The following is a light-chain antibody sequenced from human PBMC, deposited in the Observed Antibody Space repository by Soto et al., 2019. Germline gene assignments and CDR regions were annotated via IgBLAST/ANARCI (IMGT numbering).Light chain of an antibody. V-gene: IGLV2-23*02. Sequence: QSVLTQPASVSGSPGQSITISCTGTSSDVGSHDIVSWYQQHPGKAPKLFLYEVTKRPSGVSNRFSGSKSGSTASLTISGLQAEDEADYYCCSYVGGSIWVFGGGTKVTVL. J-gene: IGLJ3*02. CDR3: CSYVGGSIWV. CDR2: EVT. CDR1: SSDVGSHDI.